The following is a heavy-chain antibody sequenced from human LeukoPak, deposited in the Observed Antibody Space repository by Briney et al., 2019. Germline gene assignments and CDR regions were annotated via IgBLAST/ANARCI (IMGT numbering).Heavy chain of an antibody. CDR3: ARASRTEWELRPRHFDY. J-gene: IGHJ4*02. CDR1: GFTVSSNY. D-gene: IGHD1-26*01. V-gene: IGHV3-53*01. Sequence: GGSLRLSCAASGFTVSSNYMSWVRQAPGKGLEWVSVIYSGGSTYYADSVKGRFTISRDNSKNTLYLQMNSLRAEDTAVYYCARASRTEWELRPRHFDYWGQGTLVTVSS. CDR2: IYSGGST.